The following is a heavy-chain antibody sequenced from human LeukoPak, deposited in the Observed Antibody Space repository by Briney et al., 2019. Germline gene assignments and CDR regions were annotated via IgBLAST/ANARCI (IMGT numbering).Heavy chain of an antibody. Sequence: SETLSLTCTVSGGSISSSNYYWGWIRQPPGKGLEWIGEINHSGSTNYNPSLKSRVTISVDTSKNQFSLKLSSVTAADTAVYYCARTGITMVRGVISYYYYYYMDVWGKGTTVTISS. V-gene: IGHV4-39*07. CDR1: GGSISSSNYY. D-gene: IGHD3-10*01. CDR3: ARTGITMVRGVISYYYYYYMDV. J-gene: IGHJ6*03. CDR2: INHSGST.